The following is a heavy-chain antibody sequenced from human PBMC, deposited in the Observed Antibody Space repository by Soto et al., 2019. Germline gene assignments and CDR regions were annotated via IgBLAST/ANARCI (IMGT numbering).Heavy chain of an antibody. V-gene: IGHV3-23*01. Sequence: GGSLRLSCAASGFTFSSYAMSWVRQAPGKGLEWVSAISGSGGSTYYADSVKGRFTISRDNSKNTLYLQMNSLRAEDTAVYYCAKPYCTNGVCYTDDAFDIWGQGTMVTVSS. D-gene: IGHD2-8*01. CDR1: GFTFSSYA. CDR3: AKPYCTNGVCYTDDAFDI. J-gene: IGHJ3*02. CDR2: ISGSGGST.